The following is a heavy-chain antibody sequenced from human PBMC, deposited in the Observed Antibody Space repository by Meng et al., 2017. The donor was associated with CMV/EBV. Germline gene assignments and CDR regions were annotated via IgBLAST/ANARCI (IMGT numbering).Heavy chain of an antibody. J-gene: IGHJ4*02. CDR2: INPNSGGT. Sequence: ASVKVSCKASGYTFTGYYMHWVRQAPGQGLEWMGWINPNSGGTNYAQKFQGRVTMTRDTSISTAYMELSRLRSDDTAVYYWAKVGRYSGYAVGFLRYGGQGTLVTVSS. CDR3: AKVGRYSGYAVGFLRY. D-gene: IGHD5-12*01. V-gene: IGHV1-2*02. CDR1: GYTFTGYY.